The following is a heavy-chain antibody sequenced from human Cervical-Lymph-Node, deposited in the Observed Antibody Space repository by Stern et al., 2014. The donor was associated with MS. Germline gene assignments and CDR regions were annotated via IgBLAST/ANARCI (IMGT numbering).Heavy chain of an antibody. J-gene: IGHJ4*02. Sequence: QVQLVQSGSELKKPGASVKVSCKASGYTFTRNAVNWVRQAPGQRLEWMGWIHTNTGNTTYAQAFTGRFVFSLDTSVSTAYLQISSLKAEDTAIYYCARVKPAAILDYWGQGTLVTVSS. V-gene: IGHV7-4-1*02. CDR3: ARVKPAAILDY. CDR1: GYTFTRNA. D-gene: IGHD2-2*01. CDR2: IHTNTGNT.